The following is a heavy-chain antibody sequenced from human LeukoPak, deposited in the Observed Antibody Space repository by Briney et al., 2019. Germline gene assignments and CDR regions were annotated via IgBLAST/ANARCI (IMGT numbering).Heavy chain of an antibody. CDR3: ARDPGYCSTTSCYKFFDY. J-gene: IGHJ4*02. CDR1: GFTFSGYE. Sequence: GGSLRLSCAASGFTFSGYEMNWVCQAPGKGLEWVSYISSSGSTIYYADSVKGRFTVSRDNAKNSLYLQMNSLRAEDTAVYYCARDPGYCSTTSCYKFFDYWGQGTLVTVSS. CDR2: ISSSGSTI. V-gene: IGHV3-48*03. D-gene: IGHD2-2*02.